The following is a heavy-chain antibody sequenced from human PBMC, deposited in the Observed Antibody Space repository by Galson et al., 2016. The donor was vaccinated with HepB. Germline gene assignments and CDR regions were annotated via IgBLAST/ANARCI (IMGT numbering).Heavy chain of an antibody. CDR2: INHTGGT. D-gene: IGHD2-15*01. J-gene: IGHJ3*02. V-gene: IGHV4-34*01. CDR1: GGSLSAYY. Sequence: SETLSLTCTVNGGSLSAYYWNWIRQPPGKGLEWIGEINHTGGTDYTPSLKSRVSISIDTSKNQFSLNLNSVTAADTAVYFCATGYCSGGSCYSGAFHIWGQGTIVT. CDR3: ATGYCSGGSCYSGAFHI.